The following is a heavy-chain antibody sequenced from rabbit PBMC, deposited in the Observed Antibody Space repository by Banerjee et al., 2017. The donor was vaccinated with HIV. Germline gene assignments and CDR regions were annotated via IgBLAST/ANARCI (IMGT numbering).Heavy chain of an antibody. CDR1: GIDFSSYG. J-gene: IGHJ4*01. CDR3: ARRADYAGGGNFNL. Sequence: QEQLVESGGGLVTLGGSLKLSCKASGIDFSSYGISWVRQAPGKGLEWIAYIYPFYGSTAYATWVNGRFTISLDNAQNTVFLQMTSLTAADTATYFCARRADYAGGGNFNLWGPGTLVTVS. D-gene: IGHD4-2*01. CDR2: IYPFYGST. V-gene: IGHV1S47*01.